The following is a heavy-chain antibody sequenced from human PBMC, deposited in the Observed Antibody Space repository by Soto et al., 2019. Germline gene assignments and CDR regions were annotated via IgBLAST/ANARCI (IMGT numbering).Heavy chain of an antibody. D-gene: IGHD6-19*01. CDR3: AKDQRQWLVQNWFDP. J-gene: IGHJ5*02. V-gene: IGHV3-23*01. CDR1: GFTFSGYA. Sequence: PGGSLRLSCAASGFTFSGYAMSWVRQAPGKGLEWVSAISGSGGSTYYADSVKGRFTISRDNSKNTLYLQMNSLRAEDTAVYYCAKDQRQWLVQNWFDPWGQGTLVTVSS. CDR2: ISGSGGST.